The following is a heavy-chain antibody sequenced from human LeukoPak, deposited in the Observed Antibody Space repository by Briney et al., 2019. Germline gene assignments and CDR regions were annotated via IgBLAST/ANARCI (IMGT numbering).Heavy chain of an antibody. D-gene: IGHD4-17*01. CDR2: VSSSGDKT. Sequence: GGSLRLSCAASGFTFNNYAMSWVRQAPGKGLEWVSLVSSSGDKTYYPESVKGRFTISRVNSKNTLYLQMNSLRAEDTAVYYCANYGRHFASWGQGTLVTVSP. V-gene: IGHV3-23*01. CDR1: GFTFNNYA. J-gene: IGHJ4*02. CDR3: ANYGRHFAS.